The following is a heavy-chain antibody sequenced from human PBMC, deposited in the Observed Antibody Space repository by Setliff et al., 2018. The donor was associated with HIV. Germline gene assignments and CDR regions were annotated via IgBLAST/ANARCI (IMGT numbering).Heavy chain of an antibody. D-gene: IGHD2-2*01. CDR1: GFTFSSYW. CDR3: ATYAYGSGRLDY. J-gene: IGHJ4*02. Sequence: GGSLRLSCATSGFTFSSYWMSWVRQAPGKGLEWVANINEDGSDKFYVDSIKGRFTVSRDNAKNSLYLQMSSLRAEDTAVYYCATYAYGSGRLDYWGQGTLVTVSS. V-gene: IGHV3-7*03. CDR2: INEDGSDK.